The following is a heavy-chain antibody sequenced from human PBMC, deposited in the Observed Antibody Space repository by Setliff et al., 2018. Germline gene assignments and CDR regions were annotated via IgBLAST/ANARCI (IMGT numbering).Heavy chain of an antibody. Sequence: ASVKVSCKASGYTFTSYSMHWVRQAPGQSLEWMGWINAGNGNTNYAQKLQGRVTMTTDTSTSTAYMGLRSLRSDDTAVYYCARSSWSYYGMDVWGQGTTVTVSS. D-gene: IGHD6-13*01. CDR1: GYTFTSYS. V-gene: IGHV1-3*01. CDR3: ARSSWSYYGMDV. CDR2: INAGNGNT. J-gene: IGHJ6*02.